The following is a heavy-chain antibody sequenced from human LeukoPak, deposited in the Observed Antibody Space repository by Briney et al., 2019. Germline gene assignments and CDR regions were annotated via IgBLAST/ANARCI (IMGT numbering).Heavy chain of an antibody. D-gene: IGHD6-19*01. Sequence: PSETQSLTCTVSGGSISSSYWSWIRQPPGKGLEWFGYIYYSGSTNYNPSLKSPVAISVDTSKTQFSLKLSSVAAADTAVYYCARSIAVAGIVSDYYYSAMDVWGQETTVAASS. CDR1: GGSISSSY. CDR3: ARSIAVAGIVSDYYYSAMDV. J-gene: IGHJ6*02. CDR2: IYYSGST. V-gene: IGHV4-59*08.